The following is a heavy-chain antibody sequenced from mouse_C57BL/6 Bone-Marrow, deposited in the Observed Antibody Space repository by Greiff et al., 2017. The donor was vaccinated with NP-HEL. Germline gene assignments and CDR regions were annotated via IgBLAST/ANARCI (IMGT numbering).Heavy chain of an antibody. J-gene: IGHJ4*01. Sequence: QVQLKQSGAELVRPGTSVKVSCKASGYAFTNYLIEWVKQRPGQGLEWIGVINPGSGGTNYNEKFKGQATLTADKSSSTAYMQLSSLTSEDSAVYFCASNYYGSYYYAMDYWGQGTSVTVSS. CDR1: GYAFTNYL. CDR3: ASNYYGSYYYAMDY. V-gene: IGHV1-54*01. D-gene: IGHD1-1*01. CDR2: INPGSGGT.